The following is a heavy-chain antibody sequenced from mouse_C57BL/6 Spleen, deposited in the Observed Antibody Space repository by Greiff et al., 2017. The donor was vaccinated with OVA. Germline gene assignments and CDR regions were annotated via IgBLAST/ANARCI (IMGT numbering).Heavy chain of an antibody. J-gene: IGHJ2*01. CDR3: ARDYGSSYFDY. V-gene: IGHV1-59*01. CDR2: IDPSDSYT. CDR1: GYTFTSYW. Sequence: VQLQQSGAELVRPGTSVKLSCKASGYTFTSYWMHWVKQRPGQGLEWIGVIDPSDSYTNYNQKFKGKATLTVDTSSSTAYMQLSSLTSEDSAVYYCARDYGSSYFDYWGQGTTLTVSS. D-gene: IGHD1-1*01.